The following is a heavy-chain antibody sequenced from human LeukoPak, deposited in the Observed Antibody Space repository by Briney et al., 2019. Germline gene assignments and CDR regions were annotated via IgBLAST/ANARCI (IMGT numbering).Heavy chain of an antibody. J-gene: IGHJ4*02. CDR1: GGSFSGYY. Sequence: SETLSLTCAVYGGSFSGYYWSWIRQPPGKGLEWMGEINHSGSTNYNPSLKSRVTISVDTSKNQFSLKLSSVTAADTAVYYCARAVAGQEGHFDYWGQGTLVTVSS. V-gene: IGHV4-34*01. CDR2: INHSGST. D-gene: IGHD6-19*01. CDR3: ARAVAGQEGHFDY.